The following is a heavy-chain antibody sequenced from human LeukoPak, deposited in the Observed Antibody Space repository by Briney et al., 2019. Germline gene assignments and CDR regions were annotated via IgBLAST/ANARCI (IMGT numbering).Heavy chain of an antibody. Sequence: SETLSLTCAVSGGSISIGGSSWTWIRQPPGKGLEWVGYIYHNGNTYYDPSLKNRVTISVDRSKNQFSLKLSSVTAADTAVYYCARGLLWFGDPDAFDIWGQGTMVTVSS. J-gene: IGHJ3*02. CDR1: GGSISIGGSS. CDR2: IYHNGNT. V-gene: IGHV4-30-2*01. CDR3: ARGLLWFGDPDAFDI. D-gene: IGHD3-10*01.